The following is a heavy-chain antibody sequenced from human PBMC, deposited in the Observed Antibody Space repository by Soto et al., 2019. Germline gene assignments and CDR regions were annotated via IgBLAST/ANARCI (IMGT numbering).Heavy chain of an antibody. Sequence: PVGSLRLSCASSGFTFSSSALHWVRQAPDRGLEWVAIISHDGSNQNYADSVRGRFTISRDNSKNTLYLQMNSLKTEDTAAYFGAYTREGKWLVFQHLGQRTLGSVSS. CDR2: ISHDGSNQ. V-gene: IGHV3-30*04. D-gene: IGHD6-19*01. CDR1: GFTFSSSA. J-gene: IGHJ4*02. CDR3: AYTREGKWLVFQH.